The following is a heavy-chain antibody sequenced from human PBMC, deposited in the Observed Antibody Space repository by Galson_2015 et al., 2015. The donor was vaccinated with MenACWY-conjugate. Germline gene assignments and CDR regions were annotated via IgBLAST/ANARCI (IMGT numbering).Heavy chain of an antibody. D-gene: IGHD5-18*01. CDR2: IYPGESDT. J-gene: IGHJ3*02. CDR3: ARVGEYSYGLGPSGIDI. V-gene: IGHV5-51*01. Sequence: QSGAEVKRPGESLKISCQASGYTFTSYWIGWVRQMPGKGLEWMGVIYPGESDTRYSPSFQGQVTISADKSISTAYLQWSSLMASDTAMFYCARVGEYSYGLGPSGIDIWGQGTMVTVSP. CDR1: GYTFTSYW.